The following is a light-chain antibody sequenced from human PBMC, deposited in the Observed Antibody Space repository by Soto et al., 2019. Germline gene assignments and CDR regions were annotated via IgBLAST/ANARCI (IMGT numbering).Light chain of an antibody. V-gene: IGKV3-20*01. CDR2: GAS. CDR3: QQYGSSPIFT. J-gene: IGKJ3*01. Sequence: EIVLTQSPGTLSLSPGERATLSCRASQSVSSSYLAWYQQKPGQAPRLLIYGASSRATGIPDRFSGSGSGTDFTLPISRLEPEDFAVYYCQQYGSSPIFTCGPGTKVDIK. CDR1: QSVSSSY.